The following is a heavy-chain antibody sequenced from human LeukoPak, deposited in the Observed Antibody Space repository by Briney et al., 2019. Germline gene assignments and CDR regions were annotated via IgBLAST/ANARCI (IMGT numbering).Heavy chain of an antibody. CDR2: INPNSGNT. CDR3: TSDTYYYDSTGLGHWFDP. D-gene: IGHD3-22*01. V-gene: IGHV1-8*02. CDR1: GYTFTGYY. J-gene: IGHJ5*02. Sequence: ASVKVSCKASGYTFTGYYMHWVRQAPGQGLEWMGWINPNSGNTGYAQKFQGRVTMTRNTSISTAYMELSSLRSEDTAVYYCTSDTYYYDSTGLGHWFDPWGQGTLVTVSS.